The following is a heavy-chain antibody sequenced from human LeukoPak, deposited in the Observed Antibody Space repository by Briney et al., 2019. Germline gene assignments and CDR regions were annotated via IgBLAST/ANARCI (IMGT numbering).Heavy chain of an antibody. CDR3: ARGDGYDRRSFDY. J-gene: IGHJ4*02. Sequence: GGSLRLSSAASGFTFSDHYMDWVRQAPGKGLEWVGRTRDKANSYTTEYAASVKGRFTISRDASKTSLYLQMNSLKTEDTAVYYCARGDGYDRRSFDYWGQGTLVTVSS. D-gene: IGHD5-12*01. CDR1: GFTFSDHY. V-gene: IGHV3-72*01. CDR2: TRDKANSYTT.